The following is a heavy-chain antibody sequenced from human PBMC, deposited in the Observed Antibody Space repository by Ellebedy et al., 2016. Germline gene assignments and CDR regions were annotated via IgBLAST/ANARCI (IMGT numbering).Heavy chain of an antibody. Sequence: GESLKISXEASGLIVSYNSMNWVRQAPGKGLEWISHISGASGTVYYADSVKGRLTMSRDNAKNSLYLQMNSLRAEETAMYFCTRGANYTFDIWGQGTMVTVSS. J-gene: IGHJ3*02. D-gene: IGHD1-7*01. CDR1: GLIVSYNS. CDR3: TRGANYTFDI. CDR2: ISGASGTV. V-gene: IGHV3-48*04.